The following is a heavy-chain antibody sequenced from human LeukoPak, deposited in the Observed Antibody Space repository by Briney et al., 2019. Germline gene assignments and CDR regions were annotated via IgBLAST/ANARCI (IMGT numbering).Heavy chain of an antibody. V-gene: IGHV1-2*02. D-gene: IGHD3-10*01. CDR1: GYTFTGYY. CDR3: ARDLGSGSYYNRPVWFDP. Sequence: GASVKVSCKASGYTFTGYYMHWVRQAPGQGLEWMGWINPNSGGTNYAQKFQGRVTMTRDTSISTAYMELSRLRSDDTAVYYCARDLGSGSYYNRPVWFDPWGQGTLVTVSS. CDR2: INPNSGGT. J-gene: IGHJ5*02.